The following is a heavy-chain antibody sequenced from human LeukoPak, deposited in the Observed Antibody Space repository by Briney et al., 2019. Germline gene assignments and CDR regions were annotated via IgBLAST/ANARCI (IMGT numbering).Heavy chain of an antibody. CDR2: ISYDGSNK. Sequence: PGGSLRLSCAASGFTFSSYAMNWVRQAPGKGLEWVAVISYDGSNKYYADSVKGRFTISRDNSKNTLYLQMNSLRAEDTAVYYCAKDTGSGWYLLSTNWFDPWGQGTLVTVSS. CDR1: GFTFSSYA. J-gene: IGHJ5*02. D-gene: IGHD6-19*01. V-gene: IGHV3-30-3*01. CDR3: AKDTGSGWYLLSTNWFDP.